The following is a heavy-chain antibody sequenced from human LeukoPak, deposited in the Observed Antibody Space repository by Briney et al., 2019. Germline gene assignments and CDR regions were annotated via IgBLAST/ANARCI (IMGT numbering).Heavy chain of an antibody. CDR3: AKSPPNYDFWSGYPNYYYMDV. D-gene: IGHD3-3*01. Sequence: GGSLRLSCAASGFTFSSYAMSWVRQAPGKGLEWVSAISGSGGSTYYADSVKGRFTISRDNSKNTLYLQMNSLRAEDTAVYYCAKSPPNYDFWSGYPNYYYMDVWGKGTTVTVSS. CDR1: GFTFSSYA. J-gene: IGHJ6*03. CDR2: ISGSGGST. V-gene: IGHV3-23*01.